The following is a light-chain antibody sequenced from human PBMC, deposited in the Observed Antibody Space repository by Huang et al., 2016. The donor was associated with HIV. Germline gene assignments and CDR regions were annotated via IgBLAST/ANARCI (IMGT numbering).Light chain of an antibody. J-gene: IGKJ5*01. Sequence: AIQLTQSPSSLSASVGDRVTITCRASQGIRSALAWYQQKPGKATKLLIYDASSLESGVPSRFSGSGSGTDFTLTISSLQPEDFATYYCQQFNNYLTFGQGTRLEIK. CDR3: QQFNNYLT. CDR1: QGIRSA. CDR2: DAS. V-gene: IGKV1D-13*01.